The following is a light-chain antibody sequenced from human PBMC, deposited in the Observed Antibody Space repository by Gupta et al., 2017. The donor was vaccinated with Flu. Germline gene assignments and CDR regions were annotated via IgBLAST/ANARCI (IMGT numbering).Light chain of an antibody. CDR1: SSDIGAFDY. Sequence: QSALTQPASVSGSPGQSITISCTGSSSDIGAFDYVSWHQQHPGKAPRLMIYGVTNRPSGVSHRFSGSKSGNTASLTISGLQTEDEADYYCISFTTRSTREVFGTGTRVTV. V-gene: IGLV2-14*01. J-gene: IGLJ1*01. CDR3: ISFTTRSTREV. CDR2: GVT.